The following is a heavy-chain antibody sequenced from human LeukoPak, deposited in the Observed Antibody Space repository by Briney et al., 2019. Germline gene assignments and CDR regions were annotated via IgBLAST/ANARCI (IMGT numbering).Heavy chain of an antibody. V-gene: IGHV3-30*02. Sequence: GGSLRLSCAASGFTFSSYGMHWVRQAPGKGLEWVAFIRYDGNDKYYADSVKGRFTISRDNSKNTLFLQMNSLRAEDTAVYYCARGSVVVAATDNWFDPWGQGTLVTVSS. J-gene: IGHJ5*02. CDR1: GFTFSSYG. CDR2: IRYDGNDK. D-gene: IGHD2-15*01. CDR3: ARGSVVVAATDNWFDP.